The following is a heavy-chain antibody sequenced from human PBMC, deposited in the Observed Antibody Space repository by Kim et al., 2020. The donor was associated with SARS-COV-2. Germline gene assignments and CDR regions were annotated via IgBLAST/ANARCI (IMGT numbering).Heavy chain of an antibody. Sequence: SETLSLTCTVSGGSISSGGYYWSWIRQHPGRGLEWIGYIYYSGSTYYNPSLKSRVTISVDTSKNQFSLKLSSVTAADTAVYYCARADLSGSRLFDYWGQGTLVTVSS. V-gene: IGHV4-31*03. J-gene: IGHJ4*02. D-gene: IGHD6-19*01. CDR1: GGSISSGGYY. CDR3: ARADLSGSRLFDY. CDR2: IYYSGST.